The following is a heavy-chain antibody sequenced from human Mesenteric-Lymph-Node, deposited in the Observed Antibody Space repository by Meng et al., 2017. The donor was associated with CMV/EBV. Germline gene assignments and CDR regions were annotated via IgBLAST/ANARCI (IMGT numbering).Heavy chain of an antibody. CDR1: GFTFTDSG. D-gene: IGHD1-26*01. CDR2: IVLDSGNT. J-gene: IGHJ5*02. CDR3: ARDKVARGRSWFDP. Sequence: SVKVSCKASGFTFTDSGVQWVRQGSGQRLEWIGWIVLDSGNTDYAQNFQERVTITRDMSTSTAYMELSSLRSEDTAVYYCARDKVARGRSWFDPWGQGTLVTVSS. V-gene: IGHV1-58*01.